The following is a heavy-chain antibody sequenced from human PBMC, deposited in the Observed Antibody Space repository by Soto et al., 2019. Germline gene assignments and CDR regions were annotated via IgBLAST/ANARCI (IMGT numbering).Heavy chain of an antibody. CDR1: GYSFTSYW. CDR3: ARHGVVVVAATPRYYGMDV. D-gene: IGHD2-15*01. V-gene: IGHV5-51*01. CDR2: IYPGDSDT. Sequence: GESLKISCKGSGYSFTSYWIGWVRQMPGKGLEWMGIIYPGDSDTRYSAPFQGQVTISADKSISTAYLQWSSLKASDTAMYYCARHGVVVVAATPRYYGMDVWGQGTTVTVSS. J-gene: IGHJ6*02.